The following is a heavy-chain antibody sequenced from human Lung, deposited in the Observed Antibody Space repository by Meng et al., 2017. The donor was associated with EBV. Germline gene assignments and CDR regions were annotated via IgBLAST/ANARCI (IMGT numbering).Heavy chain of an antibody. J-gene: IGHJ4*02. CDR1: GCSISSGGYY. V-gene: IGHV4-31*03. Sequence: QVQQRESGPRLVKPSQTLSLTCPCSGCSISSGGYYWSWIRHHPGKGLEWIGYIYYSGDTDYNPSLKSRVTISVDESKNQFSLRLSSVTAADTAVYYCARVGAYCGGDCYHPRWGQGTLVTVSS. CDR3: ARVGAYCGGDCYHPR. D-gene: IGHD2-21*02. CDR2: IYYSGDT.